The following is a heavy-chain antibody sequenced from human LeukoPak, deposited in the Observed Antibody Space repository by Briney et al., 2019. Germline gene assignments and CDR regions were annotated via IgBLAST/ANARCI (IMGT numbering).Heavy chain of an antibody. CDR1: GFPFSIHG. Sequence: GGSLRLSCAGSGFPFSIHGVNWVRQAPGKGLEWVSGISPGGGPTYYADSVKGRSTISRDDSKNTLYLQMNSLRAEDTAVYYCAKVYSYGYLYFQHWGQGTLVTVSS. CDR3: AKVYSYGYLYFQH. V-gene: IGHV3-23*01. J-gene: IGHJ1*01. D-gene: IGHD5-18*01. CDR2: ISPGGGPT.